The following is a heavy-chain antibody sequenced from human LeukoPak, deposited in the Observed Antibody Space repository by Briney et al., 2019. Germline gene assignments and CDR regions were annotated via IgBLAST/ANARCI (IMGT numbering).Heavy chain of an antibody. CDR2: INHSGST. D-gene: IGHD6-13*01. V-gene: IGHV4-34*01. J-gene: IGHJ6*04. CDR3: ARGPWVAAAGPEVVDV. CDR1: GGSFSGYS. Sequence: SETLSLTCAVYGGSFSGYSWSWIRQPPGKGLEWIGEINHSGSTNYNPSLKSRVTISVDTSKNQFSLKLSSVTAADTAVYYCARGPWVAAAGPEVVDVWGKGTTVTVSS.